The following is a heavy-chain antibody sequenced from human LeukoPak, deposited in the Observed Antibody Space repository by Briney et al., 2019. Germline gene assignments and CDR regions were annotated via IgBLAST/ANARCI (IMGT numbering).Heavy chain of an antibody. Sequence: SETLSLTCTVSGGSITSYYWSWIRQPAGKGLEWIGRIYTDGSTNYNPSLKSRVTMLLDMSKNQFSLKLNSVTAADTAVFYCAGSGGKSTGWLRFDPWGQGTLVTVSS. J-gene: IGHJ5*02. D-gene: IGHD6-19*01. V-gene: IGHV4-4*07. CDR3: AGSGGKSTGWLRFDP. CDR2: IYTDGST. CDR1: GGSITSYY.